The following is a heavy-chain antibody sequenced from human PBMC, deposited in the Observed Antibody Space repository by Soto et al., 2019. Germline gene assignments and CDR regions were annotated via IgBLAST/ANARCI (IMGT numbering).Heavy chain of an antibody. Sequence: EVQLLESGGGLVQPGGSLRLSCAASGFSFDDYAMTWVRQAAGKGLEWVSATTGSGDNTYYADSVTGRFTISSNNSKNTLYLQLNSLRAEDTAVYYCAKGYYSGYDLAYFDYWGQGTLVTVSS. V-gene: IGHV3-23*01. CDR1: GFSFDDYA. J-gene: IGHJ4*02. CDR3: AKGYYSGYDLAYFDY. D-gene: IGHD5-12*01. CDR2: TTGSGDNT.